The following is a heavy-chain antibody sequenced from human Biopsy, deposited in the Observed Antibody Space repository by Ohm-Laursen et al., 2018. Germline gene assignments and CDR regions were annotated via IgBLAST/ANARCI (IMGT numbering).Heavy chain of an antibody. CDR2: IFYRGST. D-gene: IGHD3-22*01. J-gene: IGHJ5*02. CDR3: ARDYDTSGYYYVS. Sequence: GTLSLTWTVSGGSISNNNYYWGWIRQPPGKGLEWIGSIFYRGSTHYKPFLKSRVNISVDTSKNQLSLKVNSVTAADTAVYYCARDYDTSGYYYVSWGQGTLVTVSS. CDR1: GGSISNNNYY. V-gene: IGHV4-39*01.